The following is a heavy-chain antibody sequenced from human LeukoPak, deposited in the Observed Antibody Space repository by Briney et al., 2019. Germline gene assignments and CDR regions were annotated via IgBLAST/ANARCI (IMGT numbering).Heavy chain of an antibody. CDR1: GFTFSSYA. V-gene: IGHV3-23*01. Sequence: GGSLRLSCAASGFTFSSYAMSWVRQAPGKGLEWVSAISGSGSSTYYADSVKGRFTISRDNSKNTLYLQMNSLRAEDTAVYYCAKSARDLTMIVVVITNFDYWGQGTLATVSS. J-gene: IGHJ4*02. CDR3: AKSARDLTMIVVVITNFDY. CDR2: ISGSGSST. D-gene: IGHD3-22*01.